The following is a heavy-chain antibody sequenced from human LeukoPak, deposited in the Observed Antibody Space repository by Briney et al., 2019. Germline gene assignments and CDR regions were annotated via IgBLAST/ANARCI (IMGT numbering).Heavy chain of an antibody. V-gene: IGHV4-39*01. Sequence: SQTLSLTCTVSGGSLSGSTSYSGCIRHPPGKGLEWIGSIYYSGSTYYNPSLKSRVTISVDTSKNQFSLKLSSVTAADTAVYYCARLVAGTYMDVWGQGTTVTVSS. D-gene: IGHD6-19*01. CDR2: IYYSGST. CDR1: GGSLSGSTSY. J-gene: IGHJ6*02. CDR3: ARLVAGTYMDV.